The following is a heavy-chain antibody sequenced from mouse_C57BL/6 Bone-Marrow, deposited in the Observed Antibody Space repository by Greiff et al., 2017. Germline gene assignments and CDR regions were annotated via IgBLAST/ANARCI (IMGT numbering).Heavy chain of an antibody. CDR3: ARRVVYYGNSWFAY. V-gene: IGHV1-69*01. D-gene: IGHD2-1*01. Sequence: QVQLQQPGAELVMPGASVKLSCKASGYTFTSYWMHWVKQRPGQGLEWIGEIDPSDSYTNYNQQFKGKSTLTVDKSSSTAYMQLSSLTSEDSAVYYCARRVVYYGNSWFAYWGQGTLVTVSA. CDR2: IDPSDSYT. J-gene: IGHJ3*01. CDR1: GYTFTSYW.